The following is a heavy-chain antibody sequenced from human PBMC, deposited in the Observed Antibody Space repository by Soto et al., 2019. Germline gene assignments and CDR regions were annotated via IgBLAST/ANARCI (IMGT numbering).Heavy chain of an antibody. D-gene: IGHD6-19*01. CDR1: GFTFSSYG. CDR2: IWYDGSNK. J-gene: IGHJ3*02. Sequence: GGSLRLSCAASGFTFSSYGMHWVRQAPGKGLEWVAVIWYDGSNKYYADSVKGRFTISRDNSKNTLYLQMNSLRAEDTAVYYCARDQQWLSRRNDAFDIWGQGTMVTVSS. CDR3: ARDQQWLSRRNDAFDI. V-gene: IGHV3-33*01.